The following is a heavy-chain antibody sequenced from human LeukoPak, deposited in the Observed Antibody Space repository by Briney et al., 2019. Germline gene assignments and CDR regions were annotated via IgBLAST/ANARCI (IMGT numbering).Heavy chain of an antibody. Sequence: GGSLRLSCAGSGFTFSSYWMHWVRQAPGKGLVWVSRINSDGSSTNYADSVKGRVTISRDNSKNTLYLQMNSLRAEDTAVYYCAKDRDYDSSGYYSFFDYWGQGTLVTVSS. D-gene: IGHD3-22*01. CDR2: INSDGSST. CDR3: AKDRDYDSSGYYSFFDY. J-gene: IGHJ4*02. CDR1: GFTFSSYW. V-gene: IGHV3-74*01.